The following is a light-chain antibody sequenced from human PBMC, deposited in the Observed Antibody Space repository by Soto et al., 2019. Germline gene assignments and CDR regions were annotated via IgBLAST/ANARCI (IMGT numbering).Light chain of an antibody. Sequence: QLVLTQSPSASASLGASVKLTCTLSSGHSSYAIAWHQQQPEKGPRYLMKLNSDGSHSKGDGIPDRFSGSSSGAERYLTISSLQSEDEADYYCQTWCTGIHYVFRTGTKLTVL. CDR1: SGHSSYA. J-gene: IGLJ1*01. CDR2: LNSDGSH. CDR3: QTWCTGIHYV. V-gene: IGLV4-69*01.